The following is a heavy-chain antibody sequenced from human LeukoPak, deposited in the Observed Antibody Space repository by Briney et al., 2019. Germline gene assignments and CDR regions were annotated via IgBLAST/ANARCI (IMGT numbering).Heavy chain of an antibody. Sequence: GGSLRLSCAASGFTSSNYGMQWVRQAPGKGLEWVAVISYDGTNKYYADSVKGRFTISRDNSKNTLYLQMNSLRAEDSALYYCATPYSSAWGFDCWGQGTLVTVSS. D-gene: IGHD6-19*01. CDR2: ISYDGTNK. V-gene: IGHV3-30*03. CDR1: GFTSSNYG. J-gene: IGHJ4*02. CDR3: ATPYSSAWGFDC.